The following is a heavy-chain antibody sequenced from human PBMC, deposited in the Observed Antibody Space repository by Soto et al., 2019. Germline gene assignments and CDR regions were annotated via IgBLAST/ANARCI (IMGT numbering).Heavy chain of an antibody. Sequence: QVQLQESGPGLVKPSETLSLTCSVSGGSISNHYWNWIRQPPGKGLEWIGYIYYNGRTNYNPAHKSRVTMSVDTSRNQISLKLTTVTAADTAVYYCTRANWYSEYWGQGTLVTVSS. D-gene: IGHD7-27*01. J-gene: IGHJ4*02. V-gene: IGHV4-59*11. CDR2: IYYNGRT. CDR1: GGSISNHY. CDR3: TRANWYSEY.